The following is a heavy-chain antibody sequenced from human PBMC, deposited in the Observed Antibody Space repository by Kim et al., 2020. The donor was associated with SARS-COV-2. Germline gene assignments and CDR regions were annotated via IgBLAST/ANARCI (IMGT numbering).Heavy chain of an antibody. CDR3: ASLDFGFDY. D-gene: IGHD3-3*01. CDR2: IYYSGST. Sequence: SETLSLTCTVSGGSISSSSYYWGWIRQPPGKGLEWIGSIYYSGSTYYNPSLKSRVTISVDTSKNQFSLKLSSVTAADTAVYYCASLDFGFDYWGQGTLVTVSS. J-gene: IGHJ4*02. CDR1: GGSISSSSYY. V-gene: IGHV4-39*01.